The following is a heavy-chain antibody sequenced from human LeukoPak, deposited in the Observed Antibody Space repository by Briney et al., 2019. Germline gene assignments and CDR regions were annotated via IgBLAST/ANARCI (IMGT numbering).Heavy chain of an antibody. CDR1: GGTFSSYA. Sequence: SVKVSCKASGGTFSSYAISWVRQAPGQGLEWMGRIIPIFGTANYAQKFQGRVTITTDESTSTAYMELSSLRSEDTAVYYCASDLGYCSGGSCYIWGQGTLVTVS. CDR2: IIPIFGTA. V-gene: IGHV1-69*05. J-gene: IGHJ4*02. CDR3: ASDLGYCSGGSCYI. D-gene: IGHD2-15*01.